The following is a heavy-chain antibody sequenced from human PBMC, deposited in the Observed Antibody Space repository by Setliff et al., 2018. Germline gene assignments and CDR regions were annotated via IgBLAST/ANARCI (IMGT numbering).Heavy chain of an antibody. D-gene: IGHD3-3*01. V-gene: IGHV1-8*02. Sequence: ASVKVSCKASGYTFTSYDINWVRQATGQGLEWMGWMNPNGGNTGYAQKFQGRVTMTRNTSISTAYVDLSSLRFEDTAVYYCARAQSWSGGPYYFDNWGQGTLVTVSS. CDR3: ARAQSWSGGPYYFDN. CDR1: GYTFTSYD. J-gene: IGHJ4*02. CDR2: MNPNGGNT.